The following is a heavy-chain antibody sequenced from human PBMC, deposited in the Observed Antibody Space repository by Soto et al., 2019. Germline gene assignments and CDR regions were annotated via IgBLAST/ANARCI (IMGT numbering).Heavy chain of an antibody. CDR2: VSYSGTT. CDR1: GGSISSSSYH. CDR3: ARLFSIGWPGRF. D-gene: IGHD6-19*01. Sequence: QLQLQESGPGLVKPSETLSLTCSVSGGSISSSSYHWGWIRQPPGKGLEWIGVVSYSGTTYYNPSLKSRVTISVDTSKNQFSLKLISVTAADTAVYYCARLFSIGWPGRFWGQGTLVTVSS. J-gene: IGHJ4*02. V-gene: IGHV4-39*01.